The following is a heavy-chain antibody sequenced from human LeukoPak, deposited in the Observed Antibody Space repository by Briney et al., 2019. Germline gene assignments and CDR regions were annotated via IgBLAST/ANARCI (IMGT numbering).Heavy chain of an antibody. V-gene: IGHV3-33*01. CDR2: IWYDGINK. D-gene: IGHD5-24*01. J-gene: IGHJ4*02. Sequence: GRSLRLSCAASGFTFRTFGMHWVRQAPGKGLEWVAIIWYDGINKYCADSVKGRVTISRDNSKNTLYLQMDSLRAEDTAVYYCTTRLQNHFDYWGQGTQVTVSS. CDR1: GFTFRTFG. CDR3: TTRLQNHFDY.